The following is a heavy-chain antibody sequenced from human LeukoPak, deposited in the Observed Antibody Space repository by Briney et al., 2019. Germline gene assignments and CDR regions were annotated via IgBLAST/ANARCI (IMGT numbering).Heavy chain of an antibody. CDR2: ISAYNGNT. Sequence: ASVKVSCKASGYTFTSYGISWVRQAPGQGLEWMGWISAYNGNTNYAQKLQGRVTMTTDTSTSTAYMELRSLRSDDTAVYYCARDISNYYDSSGYQSDAFDIWGQGTMVTVSS. CDR3: ARDISNYYDSSGYQSDAFDI. CDR1: GYTFTSYG. V-gene: IGHV1-18*01. D-gene: IGHD3-22*01. J-gene: IGHJ3*02.